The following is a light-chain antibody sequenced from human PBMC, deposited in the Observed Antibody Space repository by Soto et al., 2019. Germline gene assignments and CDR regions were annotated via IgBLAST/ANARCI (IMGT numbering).Light chain of an antibody. CDR1: NSDIGRYKF. J-gene: IGLJ2*01. V-gene: IGLV2-14*01. Sequence: QSVLTQPASVSGSPGQSITISCTGTNSDIGRYKFVSWFQQHPGKAPKLMIFEGTNRPSGVSNRFSGSKSGNTASLTISGLQAEDEAIYFCSSSTNTNTLVIFGGGTK. CDR3: SSSTNTNTLVI. CDR2: EGT.